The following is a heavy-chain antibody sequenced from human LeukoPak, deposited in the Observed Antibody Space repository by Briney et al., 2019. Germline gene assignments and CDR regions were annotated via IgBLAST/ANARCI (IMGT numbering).Heavy chain of an antibody. D-gene: IGHD2-21*02. CDR1: GFTFSSYS. Sequence: GGSLRLSCAASGFTFSSYSMNWVRQAPGKGLEWVSSINSSSSYIYYADSVKGRFTISRDNAKNSLYLQMNSLRAEDTAVYYCARDTDPCCGGDCDRDYWGQGTLVTVSS. CDR3: ARDTDPCCGGDCDRDY. CDR2: INSSSSYI. J-gene: IGHJ4*02. V-gene: IGHV3-21*01.